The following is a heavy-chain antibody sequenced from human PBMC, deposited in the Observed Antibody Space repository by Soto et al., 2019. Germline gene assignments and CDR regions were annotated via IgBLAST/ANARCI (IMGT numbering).Heavy chain of an antibody. V-gene: IGHV3-23*01. CDR3: ARRGIGYYNMDV. J-gene: IGHJ6*03. D-gene: IGHD3-16*01. CDR1: GFTFSSYA. Sequence: GGSLRLSCAASGFTFSSYAMSWVRQAPGKGLEWVASISGSGGNIYYTDSVKGRFTISRDSSKSTLYLEMNSLRAEDTAVYYCARRGIGYYNMDVWGRGTTVTVSS. CDR2: ISGSGGNI.